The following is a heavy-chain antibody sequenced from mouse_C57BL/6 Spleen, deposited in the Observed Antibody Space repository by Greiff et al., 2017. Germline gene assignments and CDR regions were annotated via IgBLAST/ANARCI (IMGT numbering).Heavy chain of an antibody. CDR1: GYTFTSYW. CDR3: ARSNWGFDY. CDR2: INPSSGYT. Sequence: VKLMESGAELAKPGASVKLSCKASGYTFTSYWMHWVKQRPGQGLEWIGYINPSSGYTKYNQKFKGKATLTADKSSSTAYMQLSSLTYEDSAVYYCARSNWGFDYWGQGTTLTVSS. V-gene: IGHV1-7*01. J-gene: IGHJ2*01. D-gene: IGHD4-1*01.